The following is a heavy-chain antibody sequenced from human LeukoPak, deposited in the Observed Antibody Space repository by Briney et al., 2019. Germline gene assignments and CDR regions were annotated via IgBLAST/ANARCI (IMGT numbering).Heavy chain of an antibody. J-gene: IGHJ5*02. Sequence: PSETLSLTCTVSGGSISSGDYYWSWIRQPPGKGLEWIGYIYYSGSTYYNPSLKSRVTISVDTSKNQLSLKLSSVTAADTAVYYCARVDHSWNDVGLWFDPWGQGTLVTVSS. CDR3: ARVDHSWNDVGLWFDP. V-gene: IGHV4-30-4*01. CDR2: IYYSGST. CDR1: GGSISSGDYY. D-gene: IGHD1-1*01.